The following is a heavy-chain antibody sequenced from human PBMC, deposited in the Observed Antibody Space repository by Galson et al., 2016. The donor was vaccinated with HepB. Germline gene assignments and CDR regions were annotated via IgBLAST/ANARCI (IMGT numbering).Heavy chain of an antibody. CDR2: ISGPAGST. CDR1: GFIFSDFA. CDR3: AKGRPYDFWCGGETRKYYFDL. J-gene: IGHJ4*02. V-gene: IGHV3-23*01. D-gene: IGHD3-3*01. Sequence: SLRLSCAASGFIFSDFAMSWVRQAPGKGLEWVSGISGPAGSTYYEASVKGHFTISRDNSKDTLYLQMSNLRAEDTAVYYCAKGRPYDFWCGGETRKYYFDLWGQGILVTVSS.